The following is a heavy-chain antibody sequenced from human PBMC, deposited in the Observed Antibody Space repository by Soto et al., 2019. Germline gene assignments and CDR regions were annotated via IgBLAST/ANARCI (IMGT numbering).Heavy chain of an antibody. D-gene: IGHD3-10*01. CDR2: IIPILGIA. CDR3: ARIKDYGSGPRRWFDP. Sequence: GASVKVSCKASGGTFSSYTISWVRQAPGQGLEWMGRIIPILGIANYAQKFQGRVTITADKSTSTAYMELSSLRSEDTAVYYCARIKDYGSGPRRWFDPWGQGTLVTVSS. V-gene: IGHV1-69*02. CDR1: GGTFSSYT. J-gene: IGHJ5*02.